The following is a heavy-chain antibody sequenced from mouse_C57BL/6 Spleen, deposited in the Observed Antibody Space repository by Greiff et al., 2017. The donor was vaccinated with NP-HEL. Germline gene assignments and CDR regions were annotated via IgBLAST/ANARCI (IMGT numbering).Heavy chain of an antibody. J-gene: IGHJ4*01. CDR1: GYAFSSSW. CDR3: ARGEETMDY. Sequence: VQLQQSGAELVKPGASVKISCKASGYAFSSSWMNWVKQRPGKGLEWIGRIYPGDGDTNYNGKFKGKATLTADKSSSTAYMQLSSLTSEDSAVYFCARGEETMDYWGQGTSVTVSS. CDR2: IYPGDGDT. V-gene: IGHV1-82*01.